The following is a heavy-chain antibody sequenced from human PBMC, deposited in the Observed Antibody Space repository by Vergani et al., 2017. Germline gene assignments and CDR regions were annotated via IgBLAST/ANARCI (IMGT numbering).Heavy chain of an antibody. Sequence: EVQLLESGGGLVQPGGSLRLSCAASGFTFSSYAMSWVRQAPGKGLEWVSAISGSGGSTYYADSVKGRFTISRDNSKNTLYLQMNSLRAEDTAVYYCAKGYCSGGSCYSPFDYGGQGTLVTVSS. J-gene: IGHJ4*02. CDR3: AKGYCSGGSCYSPFDY. CDR2: ISGSGGST. V-gene: IGHV3-23*01. CDR1: GFTFSSYA. D-gene: IGHD2-15*01.